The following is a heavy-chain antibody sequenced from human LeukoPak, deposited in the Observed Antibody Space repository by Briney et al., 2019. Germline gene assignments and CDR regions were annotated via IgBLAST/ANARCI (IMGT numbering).Heavy chain of an antibody. J-gene: IGHJ4*02. CDR3: ARVGYYDSSEGNY. V-gene: IGHV4-39*07. CDR1: GGSISSSSYY. CDR2: INHSGST. D-gene: IGHD3-22*01. Sequence: SETLSLTCTVSGGSISSSSYYWSWIRQPPGKGLEWIGEINHSGSTNYNPSLKSRVTISVDTSKNQFSLKLSSVTAADTAVYYCARVGYYDSSEGNYWGQGTLVTVSS.